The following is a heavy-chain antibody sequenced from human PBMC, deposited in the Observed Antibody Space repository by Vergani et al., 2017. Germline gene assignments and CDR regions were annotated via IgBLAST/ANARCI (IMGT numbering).Heavy chain of an antibody. CDR3: ARGERVLLWFGEPPNY. D-gene: IGHD3-10*01. J-gene: IGHJ4*02. CDR2: ISSSGSTI. CDR1: GFTFSSYG. V-gene: IGHV3-48*04. Sequence: EVQLVESGGGVVQPGRSLRLSCAASGFTFSSYGMHWVRQAPGKGLEWVSYISSSGSTIYYADSVKGRFTISRDNAKNSLYLQMNSLRAEDTAVYYCARGERVLLWFGEPPNYWGQGTLVTVSS.